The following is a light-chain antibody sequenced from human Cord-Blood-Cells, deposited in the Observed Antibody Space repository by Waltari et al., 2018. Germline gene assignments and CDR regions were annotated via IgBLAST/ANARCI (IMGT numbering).Light chain of an antibody. V-gene: IGLV2-14*01. Sequence: QSALTQPASVSGSPGQSITISCTGTSSDVGGYNYVSWYQQHPGKAPQLMIYQVSNRPSGVSHRFSCSKSGNTASLTISGLQAEDDADYYCSSYTSSSTYVFGTGTKVTVL. CDR2: QVS. CDR3: SSYTSSSTYV. J-gene: IGLJ1*01. CDR1: SSDVGGYNY.